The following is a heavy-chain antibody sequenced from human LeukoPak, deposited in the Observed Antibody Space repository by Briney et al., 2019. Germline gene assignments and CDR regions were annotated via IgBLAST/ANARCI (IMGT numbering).Heavy chain of an antibody. D-gene: IGHD3-9*01. Sequence: PSETLSLTCAVYGGSISGYYWSWIRQPPRKGLEWVGEIHYTGATSYSPSLKSRATISIDASKNQFSLKLNSVTAADTAVYYCARGNILTGYCFDYWGQGSLVTVSS. V-gene: IGHV4-34*01. CDR1: GGSISGYY. CDR3: ARGNILTGYCFDY. J-gene: IGHJ4*02. CDR2: IHYTGAT.